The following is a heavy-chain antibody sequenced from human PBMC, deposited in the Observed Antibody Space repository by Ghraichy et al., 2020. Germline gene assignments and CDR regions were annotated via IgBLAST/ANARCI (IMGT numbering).Heavy chain of an antibody. D-gene: IGHD4-17*01. CDR3: ARDVTVTTIQGYYYYGMDV. CDR1: GFTFSSYE. Sequence: GGSLRLSCAASGFTFSSYEMNWVRQAPGKGLEWVSYISSSGSTIYYADSVKGRFTISRDNAKNSLYLQMNSLRAEDTAVYYCARDVTVTTIQGYYYYGMDVWGQGTTVTVSS. V-gene: IGHV3-48*03. CDR2: ISSSGSTI. J-gene: IGHJ6*02.